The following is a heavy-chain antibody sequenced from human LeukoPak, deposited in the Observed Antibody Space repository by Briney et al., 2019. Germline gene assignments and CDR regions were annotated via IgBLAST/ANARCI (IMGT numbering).Heavy chain of an antibody. CDR3: ARGPAGPASAFDI. V-gene: IGHV1-2*02. J-gene: IGHJ3*02. Sequence: ASVKVSCKASGYTFTSYYMHWVRQAPGQGLEWMGWINPNSGGTNYAQKFQGRVTMTRDTSISTAYMELSRLRSDDTAVYYCARGPAGPASAFDIWGQGTMVTVSS. D-gene: IGHD6-25*01. CDR1: GYTFTSYY. CDR2: INPNSGGT.